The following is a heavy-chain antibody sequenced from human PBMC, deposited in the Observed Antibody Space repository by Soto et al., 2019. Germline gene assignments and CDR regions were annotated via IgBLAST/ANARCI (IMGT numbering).Heavy chain of an antibody. V-gene: IGHV3-33*01. Sequence: QVQLVESGGGVVQPGRSLRLSCAASGFTFSSYGMHWVRQAPGKGLEWVAVIWYDGSNKYYADSVKGRFTISRDNSKNTLYLQMNSLRAEDTAVYYCARAPREGDYFDYWGQGTLVTVSS. CDR3: ARAPREGDYFDY. CDR2: IWYDGSNK. CDR1: GFTFSSYG. J-gene: IGHJ4*02.